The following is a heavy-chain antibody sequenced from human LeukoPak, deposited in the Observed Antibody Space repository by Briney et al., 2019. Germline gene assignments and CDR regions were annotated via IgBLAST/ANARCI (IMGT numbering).Heavy chain of an antibody. CDR3: ARALVVTSSSDAFDF. J-gene: IGHJ3*01. Sequence: PSHTLPLTSTPPGDPLTIAGHFWNSTRPPPPQPLARPGYLSNRGTNSYDPSHKSQLSIPVNTTNNQFSLRLTSVTAAATAVYYCARALVVTSSSDAFDFWGQGTMVTVSS. D-gene: IGHD2-21*02. CDR1: GDPLTIAGHF. CDR2: LSNRGTN. V-gene: IGHV4-31*01.